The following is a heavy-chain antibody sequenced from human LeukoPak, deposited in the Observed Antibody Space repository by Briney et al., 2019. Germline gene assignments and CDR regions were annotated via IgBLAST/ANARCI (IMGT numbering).Heavy chain of an antibody. CDR2: INPNSGGT. Sequence: GASVKVSCKASGYTFTGYYMHWVRQAPGQGLEWMGRINPNSGGTNCAQKFQGRVTMTRDTSISTAYMELSRLRSDDTAVYYCARALRGYCSGGSCPNDYWGQGTLVTVSS. CDR3: ARALRGYCSGGSCPNDY. V-gene: IGHV1-2*06. J-gene: IGHJ4*02. D-gene: IGHD2-15*01. CDR1: GYTFTGYY.